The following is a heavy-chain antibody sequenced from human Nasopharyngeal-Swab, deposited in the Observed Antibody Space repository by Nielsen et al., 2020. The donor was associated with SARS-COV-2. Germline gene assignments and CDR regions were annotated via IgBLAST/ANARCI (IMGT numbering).Heavy chain of an antibody. V-gene: IGHV3-23*01. CDR1: GFTFSSYA. D-gene: IGHD3-10*01. Sequence: GGPLRLSCAASGFTFSSYAMRWVRQAPGKGLEWVSAISGSGGSTYYADSVKGRFTISRDNSKNTLYLQMNSLRAEDTAVYYCAGDLGGYFDYWGQGTLVTVSS. CDR2: ISGSGGST. CDR3: AGDLGGYFDY. J-gene: IGHJ4*02.